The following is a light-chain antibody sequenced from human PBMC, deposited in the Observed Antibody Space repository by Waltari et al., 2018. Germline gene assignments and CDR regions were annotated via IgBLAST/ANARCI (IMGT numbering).Light chain of an antibody. J-gene: IGLJ3*02. CDR2: GND. CDR1: SSNIGAGYA. Sequence: QSVLTQPPSVSGAPGQRVTISCTGSSSNIGAGYAVHWYQQRPGTAPKRRIYGNDNRPSGVPDRFSGSKSGTSASLAITGLQAEDEADYYCQSYGSDWVFGGGTKLTVL. V-gene: IGLV1-40*01. CDR3: QSYGSDWV.